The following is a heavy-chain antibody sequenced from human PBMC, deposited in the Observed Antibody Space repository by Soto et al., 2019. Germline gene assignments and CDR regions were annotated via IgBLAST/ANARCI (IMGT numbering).Heavy chain of an antibody. J-gene: IGHJ3*02. CDR2: ISSSSSYI. D-gene: IGHD3-16*01. V-gene: IGHV3-21*01. CDR1: GFTFSSYS. Sequence: GGSLRLSCAASGFTFSSYSMNWVRQAPGKGLEWVSSISSSSSYIYYADSVKGRFTISRDNAKNSLYLQMNSLRAEDTAVYYCAKGDYSDSTHAFDIWGQGTMVTVSS. CDR3: AKGDYSDSTHAFDI.